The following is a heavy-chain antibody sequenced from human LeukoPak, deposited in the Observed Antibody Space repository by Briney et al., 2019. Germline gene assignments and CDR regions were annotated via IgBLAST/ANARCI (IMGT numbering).Heavy chain of an antibody. CDR1: GYTFASYD. J-gene: IGHJ6*03. V-gene: IGHV1-8*01. CDR2: MNPNSGNT. CDR3: ARIGRRVPWYYYMDV. Sequence: ASVKVSCKASGYTFASYDINWVRQATGQGLEWMGWMNPNSGNTGYAQKFQGRVTMTRNTSISTAYMELSSLRSEDTAVYYCARIGRRVPWYYYMDVWGKGTTLTVSS. D-gene: IGHD6-6*01.